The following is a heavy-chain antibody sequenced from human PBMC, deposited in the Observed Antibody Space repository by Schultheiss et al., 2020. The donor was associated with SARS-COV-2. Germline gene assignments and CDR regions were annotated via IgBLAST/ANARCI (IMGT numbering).Heavy chain of an antibody. D-gene: IGHD3-10*01. V-gene: IGHV4-59*12. CDR1: GGSISSYY. CDR2: IYYSGST. CDR3: ASTRGFGEFFDY. Sequence: SETLSLTCTVSGGSISSYYWSWIRQPPGKGLEWIGYIYYSGSTNYNPSLKSRVTISVDKSKNQFSLKLSSVTAADTAVYYCASTRGFGEFFDYWGQGTLVTVSS. J-gene: IGHJ4*02.